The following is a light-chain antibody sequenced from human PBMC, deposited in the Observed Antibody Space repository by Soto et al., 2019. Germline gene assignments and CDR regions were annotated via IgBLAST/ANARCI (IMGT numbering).Light chain of an antibody. CDR2: GDT. Sequence: QSVLTQPPSVSGAPGQTVTISCTGSSSNIGAGYDVSWYQQLPGTAPKLLIFGDTNRPSGVPDRFSGSHYGASASLAISGLQAEDEGDYYCQSYDSSLSGSVFGGGTKLTVL. V-gene: IGLV1-40*01. CDR3: QSYDSSLSGSV. J-gene: IGLJ3*02. CDR1: SSNIGAGYD.